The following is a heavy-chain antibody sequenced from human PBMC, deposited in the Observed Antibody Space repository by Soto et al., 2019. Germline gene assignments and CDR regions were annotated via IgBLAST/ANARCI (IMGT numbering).Heavy chain of an antibody. D-gene: IGHD6-6*01. V-gene: IGHV4-59*08. CDR2: IYYSGST. CDR3: AGTQQLVRSLRPYYMDV. J-gene: IGHJ6*03. Sequence: SETLSLTCTVSGGSISSYYWSWIRQPPGKGLEWIGYIYYSGSTNYNPSLKSRVTISVDTSKNQFSLKLSSVTAADTAVYYCAGTQQLVRSLRPYYMDVWGKGTTVTVSS. CDR1: GGSISSYY.